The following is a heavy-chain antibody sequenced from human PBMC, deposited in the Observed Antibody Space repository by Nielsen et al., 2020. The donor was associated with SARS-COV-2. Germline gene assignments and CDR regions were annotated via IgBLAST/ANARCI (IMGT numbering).Heavy chain of an antibody. Sequence: SETLSLTCAVSGYSITTFYYWGWIRQTPEKGLEWIGSSNYRGKNYYNPSLESRATISVDTSKNQFSLKLSSVTAADTAVYYCARARFRWSSPEGYYFDYWGQGTLVTVSS. CDR2: SNYRGKN. D-gene: IGHD2-15*01. J-gene: IGHJ4*02. CDR3: ARARFRWSSPEGYYFDY. CDR1: GYSITTFYY. V-gene: IGHV4-38-2*01.